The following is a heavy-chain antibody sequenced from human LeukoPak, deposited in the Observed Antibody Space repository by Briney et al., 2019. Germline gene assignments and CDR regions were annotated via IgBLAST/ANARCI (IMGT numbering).Heavy chain of an antibody. CDR3: ARDRRAGYNYGPHDI. Sequence: PGGSLRLSCAASGFTFRSYGMHWVRQAPGKGLEWVAVIWYDGSNKYYADSVKGRFTISRDNSKNTLFLQMNSLRAEDTAIYYCARDRRAGYNYGPHDIWGQGTMVTVSS. D-gene: IGHD5-18*01. J-gene: IGHJ3*02. CDR1: GFTFRSYG. V-gene: IGHV3-33*01. CDR2: IWYDGSNK.